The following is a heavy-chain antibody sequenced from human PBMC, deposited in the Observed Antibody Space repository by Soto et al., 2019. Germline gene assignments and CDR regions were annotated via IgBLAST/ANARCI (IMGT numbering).Heavy chain of an antibody. CDR1: GGTFSSYA. Sequence: QVQLVQSGAEVKKPGSSVKVSCKASGGTFSSYAISWVRQAPGQGLEWMGGIIPIFGTANYAQKFQGRVTITVDESTSTAYMELSSLRSEDTAVYYCASISARDDSTSHYPGTFDYWGQGTLVTVSS. V-gene: IGHV1-69*01. D-gene: IGHD3-22*01. CDR3: ASISARDDSTSHYPGTFDY. CDR2: IIPIFGTA. J-gene: IGHJ4*02.